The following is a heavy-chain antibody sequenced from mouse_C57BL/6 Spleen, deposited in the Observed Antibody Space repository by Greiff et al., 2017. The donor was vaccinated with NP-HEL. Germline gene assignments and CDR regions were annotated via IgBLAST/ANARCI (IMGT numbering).Heavy chain of an antibody. CDR2: IHPNSGST. D-gene: IGHD2-3*01. CDR3: AREGGNYDGYYGAY. J-gene: IGHJ3*01. CDR1: GYTFTSYW. V-gene: IGHV1-64*01. Sequence: VQLQQPGAELVKPGASVKLSCKASGYTFTSYWMHWVKQRPGQGLEWIGMIHPNSGSTNYNEKFKSKATLTVDKSSSTAYMQLSSLTSEDSAVYYCAREGGNYDGYYGAYWGQGTLVTVSA.